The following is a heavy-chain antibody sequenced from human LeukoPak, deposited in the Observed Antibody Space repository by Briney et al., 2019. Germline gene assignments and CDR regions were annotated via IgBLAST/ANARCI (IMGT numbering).Heavy chain of an antibody. Sequence: GGSLRLSCAASGFTFSSYAMHWVRQAPGKGLEWVAVISYDGSNKYYADSVKGRFTISRDNSKNTLYLQMNSLRAEDTAVYYCARDNQEYGSGSYSVYWGQGTLVTVSS. V-gene: IGHV3-30-3*01. CDR1: GFTFSSYA. CDR2: ISYDGSNK. D-gene: IGHD3-10*01. CDR3: ARDNQEYGSGSYSVY. J-gene: IGHJ4*02.